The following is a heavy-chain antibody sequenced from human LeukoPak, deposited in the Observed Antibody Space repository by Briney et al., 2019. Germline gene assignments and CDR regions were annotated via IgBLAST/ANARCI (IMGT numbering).Heavy chain of an antibody. D-gene: IGHD3-3*01. CDR3: ASRSSIWSGYQDTLYYFDS. V-gene: IGHV4-59*01. Sequence: SETLSLTCTVSGGSISSYYWSWIQQPPGKRLEWIGHIYYSGSTNYNPSLKSRVTISVDTSKNQFSLKLSSVTAADTAVYYCASRSSIWSGYQDTLYYFDSWGQGTLVTVSS. CDR1: GGSISSYY. J-gene: IGHJ4*02. CDR2: IYYSGST.